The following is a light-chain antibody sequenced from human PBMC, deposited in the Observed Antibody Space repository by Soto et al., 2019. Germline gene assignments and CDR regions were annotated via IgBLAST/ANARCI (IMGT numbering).Light chain of an antibody. CDR3: QQYHNWPPQYT. J-gene: IGKJ2*01. CDR1: QSVASN. Sequence: EIVMTQSPASLSVSPGDGATLSCRASQSVASNVAWYQQKPGQGPRLLIHGASTRAVGVPARFSGSGSGTDFTLTISSLQSEDFAVYYYQQYHNWPPQYTFGQGTKVQIK. V-gene: IGKV3-15*01. CDR2: GAS.